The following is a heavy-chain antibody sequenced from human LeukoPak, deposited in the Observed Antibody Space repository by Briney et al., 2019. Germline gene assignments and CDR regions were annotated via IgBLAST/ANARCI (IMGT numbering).Heavy chain of an antibody. CDR1: GFTFSSYA. CDR2: ISYDGSNK. J-gene: IGHJ3*02. CDR3: ARDTGDVVVVAATRGNDAFDI. D-gene: IGHD2-15*01. Sequence: PGGSLRLSCAASGFTFSSYAMHWVRQAPGKGLEWVAVISYDGSNKYYADSVKGRFTISRDNSKNTLYLQMNSLRAEDTAVYYCARDTGDVVVVAATRGNDAFDIWGQGTMVTVPS. V-gene: IGHV3-30*04.